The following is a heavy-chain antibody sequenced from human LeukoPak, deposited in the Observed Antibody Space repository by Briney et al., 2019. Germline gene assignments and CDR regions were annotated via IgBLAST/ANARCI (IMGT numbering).Heavy chain of an antibody. Sequence: PSETLSLTCTVSGGSISSYYGSWIRQPAGKGLEWIGRIYTSGSTNYNPSLKSRVTMSVDTSKNQFSLKLSSVTAADTAVYYCARDHGSSSAFMVWFDPWGQGTLVTVSS. CDR1: GGSISSYY. CDR2: IYTSGST. D-gene: IGHD6-13*01. J-gene: IGHJ5*02. V-gene: IGHV4-4*07. CDR3: ARDHGSSSAFMVWFDP.